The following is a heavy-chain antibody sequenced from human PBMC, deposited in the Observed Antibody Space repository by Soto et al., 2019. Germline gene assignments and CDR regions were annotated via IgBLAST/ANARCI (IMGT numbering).Heavy chain of an antibody. Sequence: PGESLKISCQASGYSFTTYWITWVRQLPGKGLEWMGNFDPTDSFANYSPSFQGHVTFSTDQSINTAYLQWSSLQAPDTAMYYCARHEEDRYLDHWGQGTLVTVSS. CDR1: GYSFTTYW. CDR3: ARHEEDRYLDH. CDR2: FDPTDSFA. V-gene: IGHV5-10-1*01. D-gene: IGHD1-20*01. J-gene: IGHJ4*02.